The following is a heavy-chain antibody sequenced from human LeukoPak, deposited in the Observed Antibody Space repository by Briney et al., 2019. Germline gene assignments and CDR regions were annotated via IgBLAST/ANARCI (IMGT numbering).Heavy chain of an antibody. CDR3: ARGRERGTFDY. CDR1: GFTVSSNY. J-gene: IGHJ4*02. V-gene: IGHV3-53*01. D-gene: IGHD1-1*01. CDR2: IYCGGST. Sequence: GGSLRLSCAASGFTVSSNYMSWVRQAPGKGLEWVSVIYCGGSTYYADSVKVRFIISRDNSKDTLDLQMNSLRAEDTAVYYCARGRERGTFDYWGQGTLVTVSS.